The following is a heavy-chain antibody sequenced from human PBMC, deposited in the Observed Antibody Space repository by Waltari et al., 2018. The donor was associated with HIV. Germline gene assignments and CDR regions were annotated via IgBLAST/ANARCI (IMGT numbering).Heavy chain of an antibody. CDR1: GFSLSTSGVG. CDR2: IYWDDDK. J-gene: IGHJ4*02. V-gene: IGHV2-5*02. Sequence: QITLKESGPTLVKPTQTLTLTCTFSGFSLSTSGVGVGWIRQPPGKALEWLALIYWDDDKRYSPSLKSRLTITKDTSKNQVVLTMTNMDPVDTATYYCAHRRRAEYSGYDLFDYWGQGTLVTVSS. D-gene: IGHD5-12*01. CDR3: AHRRRAEYSGYDLFDY.